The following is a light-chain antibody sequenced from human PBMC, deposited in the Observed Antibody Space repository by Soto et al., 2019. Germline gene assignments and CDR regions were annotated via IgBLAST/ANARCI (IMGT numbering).Light chain of an antibody. CDR2: DVS. V-gene: IGLV2-18*02. CDR3: SSYTTSNTYV. CDR1: SSDVGSNNR. Sequence: QSVLTQPPSVSGSPGQSVAISCTGTSSDVGSNNRVSWYQQPPGSAPKLIIYDVSNRPSGIPDRFSGSKSANTASLTISGLQTEDEADYYCSSYTTSNTYVFGTGT. J-gene: IGLJ1*01.